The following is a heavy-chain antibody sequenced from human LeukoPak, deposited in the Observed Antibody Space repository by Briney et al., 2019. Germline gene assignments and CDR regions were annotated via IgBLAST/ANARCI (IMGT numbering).Heavy chain of an antibody. J-gene: IGHJ4*02. Sequence: GASVKVSCKTSGGTFSSYAISWVRQAPGQGLEWMGGIIPIFGTANYAQKFQGRVTITADESTNTTYMELSSLRSEDTAVYYCARDRNHYGSGRLYYLDSWGQGTLVTVSS. D-gene: IGHD3-10*01. CDR1: GGTFSSYA. CDR3: ARDRNHYGSGRLYYLDS. V-gene: IGHV1-69*13. CDR2: IIPIFGTA.